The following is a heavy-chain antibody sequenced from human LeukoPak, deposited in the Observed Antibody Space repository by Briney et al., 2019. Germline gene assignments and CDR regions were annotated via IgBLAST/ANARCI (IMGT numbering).Heavy chain of an antibody. CDR3: ARVRYYDFWSGYYFDY. CDR1: GGSISSSSYY. D-gene: IGHD3-3*01. J-gene: IGHJ4*02. CDR2: IYYSGST. Sequence: PSETLSLTCTVSGGSISSSSYYWGWIRQPPGKGLEWIGSIYYSGSTYYNPSFKSRVTISVDTSKNQFSLKLSSVTAADTAVYYCARVRYYDFWSGYYFDYWGQGTLVTVSS. V-gene: IGHV4-39*07.